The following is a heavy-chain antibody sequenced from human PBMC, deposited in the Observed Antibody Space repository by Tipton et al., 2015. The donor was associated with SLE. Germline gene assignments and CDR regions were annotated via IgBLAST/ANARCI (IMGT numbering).Heavy chain of an antibody. V-gene: IGHV3-7*01. CDR3: VRGTSDIVVVVASPFDY. J-gene: IGHJ4*02. Sequence: SLRLSCTASGNTFYSYGMSWVRQAPGKGLEWVANIKQDGSEKYYVDSVKGRFAISRDNARNSLYLQMSGLREEDTAVYYCVRGTSDIVVVVASPFDYWGQGTLVTVSS. D-gene: IGHD2-15*01. CDR2: IKQDGSEK. CDR1: GNTFYSYG.